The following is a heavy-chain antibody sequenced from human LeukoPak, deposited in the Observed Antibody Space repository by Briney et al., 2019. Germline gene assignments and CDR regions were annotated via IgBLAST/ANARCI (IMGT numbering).Heavy chain of an antibody. CDR2: IIPIFGTA. J-gene: IGHJ4*02. Sequence: SVKVSCKASGGTFTSYAISWVRQAPGQGLEWMGGIIPIFGTANYAQKFQGRVTITADESTSTAYMELSSLRSEDTAVYYCARAPGYYYDSSGYFYWGQGTLVTVSS. CDR3: ARAPGYYYDSSGYFY. D-gene: IGHD3-22*01. V-gene: IGHV1-69*13. CDR1: GGTFTSYA.